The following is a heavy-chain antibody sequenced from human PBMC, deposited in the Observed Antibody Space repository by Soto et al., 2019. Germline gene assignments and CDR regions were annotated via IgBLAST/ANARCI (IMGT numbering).Heavy chain of an antibody. CDR2: ISGSGGST. Sequence: QTGGSLRLSCAASGFTFSSYAMSWVRQAPGKGLEWVSAISGSGGSTYYADSVKGRFTISRDNSKNTLYLQMNSLRAEDTAVYYCAKLKGGPRTSNFDYWGQGTLVTVSS. D-gene: IGHD2-15*01. J-gene: IGHJ4*02. V-gene: IGHV3-23*01. CDR3: AKLKGGPRTSNFDY. CDR1: GFTFSSYA.